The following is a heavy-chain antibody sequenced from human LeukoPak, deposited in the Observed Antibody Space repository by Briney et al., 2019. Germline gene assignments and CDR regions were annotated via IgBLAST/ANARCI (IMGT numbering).Heavy chain of an antibody. CDR1: GGSISSSSYY. Sequence: SETLSLTCTVSGGSISSSSYYWGWVRQPPGKGLEWIGSIYYSGSTYYNPSLTSRVTISVNTYKNHFSLNLSSVTAADTAVYYCERIVGASDYWGQGTLVTVSS. CDR3: ERIVGASDY. D-gene: IGHD1-26*01. J-gene: IGHJ4*02. V-gene: IGHV4-39*02. CDR2: IYYSGST.